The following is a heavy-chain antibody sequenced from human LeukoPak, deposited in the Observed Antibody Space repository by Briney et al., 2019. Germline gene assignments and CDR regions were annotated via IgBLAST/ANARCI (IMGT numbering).Heavy chain of an antibody. CDR1: GGSISSYY. Sequence: SETLSLTCTVSGGSISSYYWSWIRQPPGKGLEWIGYIYYSGSTNYNPSLKSRVTISVDTSKNQFSLKLSSVTAADTPVYYCARGVWSSIMITYFDYWGQGTLVTVSS. V-gene: IGHV4-59*01. CDR3: ARGVWSSIMITYFDY. D-gene: IGHD3-16*01. CDR2: IYYSGST. J-gene: IGHJ4*02.